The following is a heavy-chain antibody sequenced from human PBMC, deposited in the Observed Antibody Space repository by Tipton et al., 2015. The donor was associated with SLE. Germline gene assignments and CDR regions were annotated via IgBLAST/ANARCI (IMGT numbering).Heavy chain of an antibody. V-gene: IGHV3-13*01. D-gene: IGHD1-1*01. CDR3: AREGRETGELDY. CDR2: IGPTGDS. Sequence: GSLRLSCAASGFTFSECDMHWVRQPTGKGLEWVSAIGPTGDSYYPDSVKGRFTISRENAKNSFYLEMNDLRVGGTAIYYCAREGRETGELDYWGQGTLVTVSS. CDR1: GFTFSECD. J-gene: IGHJ4*02.